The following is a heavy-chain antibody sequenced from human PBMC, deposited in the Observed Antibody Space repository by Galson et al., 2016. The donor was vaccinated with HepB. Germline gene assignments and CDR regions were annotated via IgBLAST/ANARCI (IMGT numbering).Heavy chain of an antibody. CDR1: GFSLTPTAVG. CDR3: SRYLAPLFDY. V-gene: IGHV2-5*02. Sequence: PALVKPTQTLTLTYTFSGFSLTPTAVGVAWVRQPPGKALEWLALIYWDDDKRHSPSGKSRHTSTKNTSKNQVGLTLTDIDPVDTGTYFCSRYLAPLFDYWGQGILLTVSS. D-gene: IGHD1-26*01. J-gene: IGHJ4*02. CDR2: IYWDDDK.